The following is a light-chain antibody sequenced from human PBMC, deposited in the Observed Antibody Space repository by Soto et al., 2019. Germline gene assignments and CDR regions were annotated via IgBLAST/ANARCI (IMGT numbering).Light chain of an antibody. CDR3: TSFAPSRIYV. Sequence: QSVLTQPASLSGSPGQSITISCTGTSSDIGAYDYVSWYQQHPGRAPKLIIYEVSPRFSGLSYRFSGSKSGNTASLTISGLQAEDEGDYYCTSFAPSRIYVFGSGTKVTVL. CDR1: SSDIGAYDY. V-gene: IGLV2-14*03. CDR2: EVS. J-gene: IGLJ1*01.